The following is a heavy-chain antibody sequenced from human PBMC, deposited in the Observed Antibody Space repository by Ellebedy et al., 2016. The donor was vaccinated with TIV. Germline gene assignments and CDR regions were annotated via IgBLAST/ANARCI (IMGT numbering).Heavy chain of an antibody. Sequence: SETLSLXXTVSGGSISNYYWTWIRQPPGKGLEWIGNIYYRGSTNYNPSLKRRVTISIDASREHFSLKLNSVTAADTAVYYCARGPFYCSSSTCYQNWFDPWGRGTLVTVSS. CDR3: ARGPFYCSSSTCYQNWFDP. J-gene: IGHJ5*02. CDR1: GGSISNYY. V-gene: IGHV4-59*01. CDR2: IYYRGST. D-gene: IGHD2-2*01.